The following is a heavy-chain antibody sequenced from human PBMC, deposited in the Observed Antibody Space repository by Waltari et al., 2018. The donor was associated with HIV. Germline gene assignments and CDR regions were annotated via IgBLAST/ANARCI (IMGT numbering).Heavy chain of an antibody. D-gene: IGHD6-19*01. CDR3: ARMRAVAVAGDWGWDHYYYGLDV. J-gene: IGHJ6*02. V-gene: IGHV4-34*01. CDR1: GASFSGYY. Sequence: QVQLQQWGAGLLKPSETLSLTCAVYGASFSGYYWTWIRQSPGKGLEWIGEIDQSGSTNTNPSRKGRVTMSVDTSKTQCSLRLTSATAADTAVYFCARMRAVAVAGDWGWDHYYYGLDVWGQGTTVTVS. CDR2: IDQSGST.